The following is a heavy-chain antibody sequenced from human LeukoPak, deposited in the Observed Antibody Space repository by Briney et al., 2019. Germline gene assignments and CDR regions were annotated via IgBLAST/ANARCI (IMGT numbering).Heavy chain of an antibody. CDR1: GFTFSNYA. CDR3: VTYYFDSSGPKKNY. Sequence: LRLSCAASGFTFSNYAMSWVRQPPGKGMEWIGEINHSGSTNYNPSLKSRVTISVDTSKKQFSLKLSSVTAADTAVYYCVTYYFDSSGPKKNYWGQGTLVTVSS. J-gene: IGHJ4*02. CDR2: INHSGST. D-gene: IGHD3-22*01. V-gene: IGHV4-34*08.